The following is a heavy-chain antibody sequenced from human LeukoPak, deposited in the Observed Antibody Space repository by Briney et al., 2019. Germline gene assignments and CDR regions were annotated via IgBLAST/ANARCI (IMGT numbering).Heavy chain of an antibody. V-gene: IGHV3-9*01. CDR3: AKDLRRSGSYDY. CDR1: GFTFDGYA. Sequence: GGSLRLSCAASGFTFDGYAMHWVRQAPGKGLEWVSGISWNSGSIGYADSVKGRFTISRDNSKNTLYLQMNSLRAEDTAVYYCAKDLRRSGSYDYWGQGTLVTVSS. CDR2: ISWNSGSI. J-gene: IGHJ4*02. D-gene: IGHD1-26*01.